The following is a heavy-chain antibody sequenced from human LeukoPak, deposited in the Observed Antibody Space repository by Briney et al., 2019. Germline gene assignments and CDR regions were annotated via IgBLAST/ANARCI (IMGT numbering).Heavy chain of an antibody. CDR1: GFTFSSYS. Sequence: WSGGSLRLSCAASGFTFSSYSMNWVRQAPGKGLEWVSGINWNGVSTGYADSVKGRFTISRDNARNSLYLQMNSLRAEDTALYYSARDPRDRSGYYYANYWGQGALVTVSS. D-gene: IGHD3-22*01. CDR2: INWNGVST. CDR3: ARDPRDRSGYYYANY. J-gene: IGHJ4*02. V-gene: IGHV3-20*04.